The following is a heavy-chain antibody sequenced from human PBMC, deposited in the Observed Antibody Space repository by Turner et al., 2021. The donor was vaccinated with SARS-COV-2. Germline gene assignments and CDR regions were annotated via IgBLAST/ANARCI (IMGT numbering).Heavy chain of an antibody. V-gene: IGHV4-39*01. D-gene: IGHD6-13*01. CDR1: GGSISSSSYY. J-gene: IGHJ6*02. CDR2: IYYSGST. CDR3: ATETATERKYYYNGMDV. Sequence: QLQLQESGPGLVKPSETLSLTCTVSGGSISSSSYYWGWIRQPPGKGLEWIGSIYYSGSTYYNPSLKSRVTISVDTSKNQFSLKVSSVTAADTAVYHCATETATERKYYYNGMDVWGQGTTVTVSS.